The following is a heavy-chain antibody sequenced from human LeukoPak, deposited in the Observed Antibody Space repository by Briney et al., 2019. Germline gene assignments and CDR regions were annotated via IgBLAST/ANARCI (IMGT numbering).Heavy chain of an antibody. CDR2: ISSSSSTI. J-gene: IGHJ3*02. CDR1: GFTFSSYS. CDR3: ARDGGGAYSLAFDI. D-gene: IGHD1-26*01. Sequence: GGSLRLSCAASGFTFSSYSMNWVRQAPGKGLEWVSYISSSSSTIYYADSVKGRFTISRDNAKNSLYLQMNSLRAEDTAVYYCARDGGGAYSLAFDIWGQGTLVTVSS. V-gene: IGHV3-48*01.